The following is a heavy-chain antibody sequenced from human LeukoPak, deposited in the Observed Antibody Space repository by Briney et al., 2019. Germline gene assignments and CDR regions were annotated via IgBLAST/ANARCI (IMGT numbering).Heavy chain of an antibody. Sequence: SVKVSCKASGGTFSGYAISWVRQAPGQGLEWMGRIIPIFGTANYAQKFQGRVTITTDESTSTAYMELSSLRSEDTAVYYCARDSSSSYYYYYMDVWGKGTTVTVSS. V-gene: IGHV1-69*05. CDR3: ARDSSSSYYYYYMDV. J-gene: IGHJ6*03. CDR2: IIPIFGTA. CDR1: GGTFSGYA. D-gene: IGHD6-6*01.